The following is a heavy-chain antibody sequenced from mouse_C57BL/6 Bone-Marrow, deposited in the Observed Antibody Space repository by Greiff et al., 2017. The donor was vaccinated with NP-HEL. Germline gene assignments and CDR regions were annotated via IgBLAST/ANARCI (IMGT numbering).Heavy chain of an antibody. CDR1: GYTFTSYG. J-gene: IGHJ2*01. D-gene: IGHD2-4*01. V-gene: IGHV1-81*01. Sequence: VQLVESGAELARPGASVKLSCKASGYTFTSYGISWVKQRTGQGLEWIGEIYPRSGNTYYNEKFKGKATLTADKSSSTAYMELRSLTSEDSAVYFYARGRLRLYYFDYWGQGTTLTVSS. CDR2: IYPRSGNT. CDR3: ARGRLRLYYFDY.